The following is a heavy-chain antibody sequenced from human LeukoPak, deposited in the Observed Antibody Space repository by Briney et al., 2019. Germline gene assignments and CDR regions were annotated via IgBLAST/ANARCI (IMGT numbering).Heavy chain of an antibody. Sequence: GGSLRLSCAASGFTFSSYSMKWVRQAPGKGLEWVSSISSSSSYISYADSVKGRFTISRDNAKNSLYLQMNSLRAEDTAVYYCAKDAVGATLWGQGTLVTVSS. J-gene: IGHJ4*02. CDR1: GFTFSSYS. V-gene: IGHV3-21*04. CDR2: ISSSSSYI. D-gene: IGHD1-26*01. CDR3: AKDAVGATL.